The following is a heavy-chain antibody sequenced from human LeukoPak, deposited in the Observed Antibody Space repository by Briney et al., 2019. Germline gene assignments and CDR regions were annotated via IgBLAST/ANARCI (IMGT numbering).Heavy chain of an antibody. V-gene: IGHV3-64*01. D-gene: IGHD6-6*01. CDR2: ISSNGGST. Sequence: PGGSLRLSCAASGFTFSSYAMHWVRQAPGKGLEYVSGISSNGGSTYYANSVKGRFTISRDNSKNTLYPQMSSLRAEDVAVYYCARVISASGNDYSGQGKLVTVSS. CDR3: ARVISASGNDY. CDR1: GFTFSSYA. J-gene: IGHJ4*02.